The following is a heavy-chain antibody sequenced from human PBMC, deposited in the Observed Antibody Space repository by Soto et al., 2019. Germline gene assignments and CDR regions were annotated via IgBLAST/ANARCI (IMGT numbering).Heavy chain of an antibody. J-gene: IGHJ4*02. Sequence: GGSLRLSCAASGFTFSSYDMDWVRQAPGKGLEWVAVIWNDGSNKYYADSVKGRFTISRDNSKNTLYLQMNSLRAEDTAVYYCAKSPAYYYDSSGYYSIDSFDYWGQGTLVTVSS. CDR3: AKSPAYYYDSSGYYSIDSFDY. D-gene: IGHD3-22*01. CDR2: IWNDGSNK. CDR1: GFTFSSYD. V-gene: IGHV3-33*06.